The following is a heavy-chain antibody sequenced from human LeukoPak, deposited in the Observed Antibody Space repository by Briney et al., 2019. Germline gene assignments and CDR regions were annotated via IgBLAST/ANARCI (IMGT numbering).Heavy chain of an antibody. V-gene: IGHV3-23*01. J-gene: IGHJ4*02. D-gene: IGHD2-21*01. CDR1: GFAFSTYA. Sequence: GGSLRLSCAASGFAFSTYAMSWVRQAPGKGLEWVSATSGNGAKTFYADSVKGRFTISRDNSRNTLYLQMNSLRAEDTAIYYCAKDRAYSFDNWGQGTLSPSPQ. CDR2: TSGNGAKT. CDR3: AKDRAYSFDN.